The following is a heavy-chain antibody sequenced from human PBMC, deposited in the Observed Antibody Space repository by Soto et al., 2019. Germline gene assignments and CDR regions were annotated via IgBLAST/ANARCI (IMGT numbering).Heavy chain of an antibody. J-gene: IGHJ4*02. D-gene: IGHD3-22*01. CDR2: IFHTGVT. Sequence: QVQLQESGPGLVKPPETLSLTCTISNGSISPYYWSWIRQSPGKGLEWIGLIFHTGVTNHNPSLRGRVTVSIDTSRNQFALNLSSVTAADTAMYFCARGIHHYNTGEFVFDYWGQGALVTVSS. CDR3: ARGIHHYNTGEFVFDY. CDR1: NGSISPYY. V-gene: IGHV4-59*01.